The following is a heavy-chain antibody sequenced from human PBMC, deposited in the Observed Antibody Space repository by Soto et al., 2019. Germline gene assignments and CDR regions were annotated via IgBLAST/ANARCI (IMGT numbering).Heavy chain of an antibody. CDR2: IDWDDDK. J-gene: IGHJ4*02. V-gene: IGHV2-70*12. Sequence: SGPTLVNPRQTLTLSCDFSGFSLTTSGMCVTWIRQAPGKALEWLALIDWDDDKFYSSSLKTRLTLGKDPSSDRVVLTMTDVGPADTATYYCARTVANSLFDHWGQGLLVTVSS. CDR3: ARTVANSLFDH. D-gene: IGHD5-12*01. CDR1: GFSLTTSGMC.